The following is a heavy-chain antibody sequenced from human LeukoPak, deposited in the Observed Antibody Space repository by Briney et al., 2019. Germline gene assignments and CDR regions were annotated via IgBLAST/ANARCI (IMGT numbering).Heavy chain of an antibody. Sequence: SETLSLTCTVSGGSISSYYWSWIRQPPGKGLEWIGYIYYSGSTNYNPSLKSRVTISVDTSKNQFSLKLSSVTAADTAVYYCAFYLRYFDWFPSDAFDIWGQGTMVTVSS. D-gene: IGHD3-9*01. V-gene: IGHV4-59*01. CDR1: GGSISSYY. CDR2: IYYSGST. CDR3: AFYLRYFDWFPSDAFDI. J-gene: IGHJ3*02.